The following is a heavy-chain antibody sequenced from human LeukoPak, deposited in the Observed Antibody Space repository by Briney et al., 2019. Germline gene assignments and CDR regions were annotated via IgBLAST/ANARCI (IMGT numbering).Heavy chain of an antibody. Sequence: GGSLRLSCAASGFTFSSYGMHWVRQAPGKGLEWVAVISYDGSNKYYADSVKGRFTISRDNSKNTLYLQMNSLRAEDTAVYYCAKDAEWFGELLPNWFDPWGQGTLVTVSS. J-gene: IGHJ5*02. V-gene: IGHV3-30*18. CDR2: ISYDGSNK. D-gene: IGHD3-10*01. CDR1: GFTFSSYG. CDR3: AKDAEWFGELLPNWFDP.